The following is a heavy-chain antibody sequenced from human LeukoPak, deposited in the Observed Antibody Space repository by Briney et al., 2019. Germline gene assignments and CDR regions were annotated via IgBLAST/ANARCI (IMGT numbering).Heavy chain of an antibody. V-gene: IGHV4-59*01. CDR1: GGSISSYY. Sequence: SETLSLTCTVSGGSISSYYWSWIRQPPGKGLEGIGYIYYSGSTNYNPSLTSRVTISVDTSKNQFSLKLSSVTAADTAVYYCARSPNILTGRYYFDYWGQGTLVTVSS. CDR2: IYYSGST. J-gene: IGHJ4*02. D-gene: IGHD3-9*01. CDR3: ARSPNILTGRYYFDY.